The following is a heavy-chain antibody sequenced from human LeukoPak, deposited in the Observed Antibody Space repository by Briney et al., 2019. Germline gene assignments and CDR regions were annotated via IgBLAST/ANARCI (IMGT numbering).Heavy chain of an antibody. V-gene: IGHV1-8*01. J-gene: IGHJ5*02. Sequence: GASVKVSCKASGYTFTSYDINWVRQATGQGLEWMGWMNPNSGNTGYAQKFQGRVTMTRNTSISTAYMELSSLRSEDTAVYYCARVRGQRYWFNPWGQGTLVTVSS. CDR2: MNPNSGNT. CDR3: ARVRGQRYWFNP. D-gene: IGHD5-12*01. CDR1: GYTFTSYD.